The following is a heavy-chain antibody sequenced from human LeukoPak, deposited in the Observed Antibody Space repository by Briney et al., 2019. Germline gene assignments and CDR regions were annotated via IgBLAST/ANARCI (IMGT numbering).Heavy chain of an antibody. D-gene: IGHD6-13*01. CDR1: GFTFSSYT. CDR2: ISGSSRHK. CDR3: ARTANFAAGYYIDY. J-gene: IGHJ4*02. V-gene: IGHV3-21*01. Sequence: GGSLRLSCAASGFTFSSYTMNWVRQAPGKGLEWVSSISGSSRHKYHADSVKGRFTISRDNAKNSLYLQMNSLRAEDTAVYYCARTANFAAGYYIDYWGQGTLVTVSS.